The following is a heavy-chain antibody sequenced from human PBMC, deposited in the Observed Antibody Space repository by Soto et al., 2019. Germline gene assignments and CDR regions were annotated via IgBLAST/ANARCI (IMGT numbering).Heavy chain of an antibody. V-gene: IGHV4-30-4*01. Sequence: SETLSLTCTVSGGSISSGDYYWSWIRQPPGKGLEWIGYIYYSGSTYYNPSLKSRVTISVDTSKNQFSLKLSSVTAADTAVYYCARDPIDLVNLGDAFDIWGQGTMVTVSS. CDR2: IYYSGST. CDR1: GGSISSGDYY. J-gene: IGHJ3*02. D-gene: IGHD2-21*01. CDR3: ARDPIDLVNLGDAFDI.